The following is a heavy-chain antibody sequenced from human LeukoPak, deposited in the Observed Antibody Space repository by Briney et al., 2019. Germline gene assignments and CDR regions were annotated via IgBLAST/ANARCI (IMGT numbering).Heavy chain of an antibody. CDR1: GYTFTGYY. V-gene: IGHV1-2*02. D-gene: IGHD3-10*01. CDR2: INPNGGGT. CDR3: ARYYYGSGRIDY. Sequence: EASVKVSCKASGYTFTGYYMHWVRQAPGQGLEWMGWINPNGGGTNYAQKFQGRVTMTRDTSISTAYMELSRLRSDDTAVYYCARYYYGSGRIDYWGQGALVTVSS. J-gene: IGHJ4*02.